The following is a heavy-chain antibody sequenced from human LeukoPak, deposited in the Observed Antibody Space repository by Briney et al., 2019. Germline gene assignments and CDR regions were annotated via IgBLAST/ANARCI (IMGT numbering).Heavy chain of an antibody. Sequence: GGSLRLSCAASGFTFSSYSMNWVRQAPGKGLEWVSSISSSSSYIYYADSVKGRFTISRDNAKNSLYLQMNSLRAEDTAVYYCARDGYCSSTSCPRYFLNYMDVWGKGTTVTVSS. J-gene: IGHJ6*03. CDR3: ARDGYCSSTSCPRYFLNYMDV. D-gene: IGHD2-2*03. V-gene: IGHV3-21*01. CDR2: ISSSSSYI. CDR1: GFTFSSYS.